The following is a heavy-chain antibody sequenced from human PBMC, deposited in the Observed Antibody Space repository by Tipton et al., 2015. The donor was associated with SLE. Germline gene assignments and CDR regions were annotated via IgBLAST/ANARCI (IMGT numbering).Heavy chain of an antibody. Sequence: TLSLTCAVYGESFNGHYWTWIRQPPGKGLEWIGEINHSGSNTNYNPSLKSRVTISVDTSKNQFSLKLTSVTAADTAVYYCARDLGIGYGGAYDLWGQGTLVTVSS. J-gene: IGHJ4*02. V-gene: IGHV4-34*01. D-gene: IGHD3-3*01. CDR1: GESFNGHY. CDR3: ARDLGIGYGGAYDL. CDR2: INHSGSNT.